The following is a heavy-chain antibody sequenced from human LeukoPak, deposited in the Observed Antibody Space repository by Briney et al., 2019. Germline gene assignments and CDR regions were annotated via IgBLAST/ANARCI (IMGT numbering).Heavy chain of an antibody. CDR2: IYYSGST. J-gene: IGHJ4*02. CDR3: ARERLGYYDRSGLDY. Sequence: SETLSLXCTVSGGSISSYYWNWLRQPPGKGLEWIGYIYYSGSTNYNPSLKSRVTTSVDTSKNQFSLKLSSVTAADTAVYYCARERLGYYDRSGLDYWGQGTLVTVSS. CDR1: GGSISSYY. D-gene: IGHD3-22*01. V-gene: IGHV4-59*01.